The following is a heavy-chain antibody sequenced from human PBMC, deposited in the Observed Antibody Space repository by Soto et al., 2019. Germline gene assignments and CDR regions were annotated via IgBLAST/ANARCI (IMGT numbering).Heavy chain of an antibody. J-gene: IGHJ4*02. CDR3: ARKSDSSPVPEADGV. V-gene: IGHV3-53*02. CDR1: GFSVGSNY. D-gene: IGHD2-8*01. CDR2: IYSNGDT. Sequence: VQLVETGGGLIQPGGSLRLSCAASGFSVGSNYMTWVRQSPGKGLEWVSLIYSNGDTDYADSVKGRFSISRYNFKNTLYLQINNLRAEDTAVYHCARKSDSSPVPEADGVWGRGTLVTVSS.